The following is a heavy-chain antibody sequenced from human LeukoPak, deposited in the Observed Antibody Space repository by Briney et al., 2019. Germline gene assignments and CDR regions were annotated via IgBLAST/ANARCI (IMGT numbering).Heavy chain of an antibody. CDR2: ISPSRGNT. CDR3: AREKEGTCYFDY. D-gene: IGHD3-10*01. Sequence: VXVSXKASGYAFTSYYIHWVRQAPGQGGERVGIISPSRGNTGYAQKFQGRVTMTRDTSTSTVYMELSSLRSDDTAVYYCAREKEGTCYFDYWGQGTLATVSS. CDR1: GYAFTSYY. V-gene: IGHV1-46*01. J-gene: IGHJ4*02.